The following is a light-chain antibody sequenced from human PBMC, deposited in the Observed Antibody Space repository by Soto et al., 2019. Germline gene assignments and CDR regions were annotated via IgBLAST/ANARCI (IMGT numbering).Light chain of an antibody. J-gene: IGKJ1*01. CDR3: QQSYSTPPWT. CDR2: AAS. CDR1: QSIVTY. Sequence: DIQMTQSPSSLSASVGDRVTITFLASQSIVTYLNWYLQKPVKAPKLLIYAASNLQSGVPSRFSGSGSGTDFTLTISSLQPEDFATYFCQQSYSTPPWTFGQGTKVDI. V-gene: IGKV1-39*01.